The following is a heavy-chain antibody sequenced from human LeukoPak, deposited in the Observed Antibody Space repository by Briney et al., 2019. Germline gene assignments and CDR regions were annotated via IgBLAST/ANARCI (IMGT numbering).Heavy chain of an antibody. Sequence: SETLSLTCTVSGGSISSYYWSWIRQPPGKGLEWIGYIYYSGSTNYNPSLKSRVTISVDTSKNQFSLKLSSVTAADTAVYYCARGVTILGVAFDYWGQGTLVTVSS. V-gene: IGHV4-59*01. CDR2: IYYSGST. CDR1: GGSISSYY. D-gene: IGHD3-3*01. J-gene: IGHJ4*02. CDR3: ARGVTILGVAFDY.